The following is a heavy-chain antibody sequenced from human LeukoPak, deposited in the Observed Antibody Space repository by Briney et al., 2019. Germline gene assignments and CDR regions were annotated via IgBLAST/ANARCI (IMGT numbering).Heavy chain of an antibody. V-gene: IGHV1-69*13. J-gene: IGHJ4*02. CDR3: ARGRLAARRGTYYYDY. CDR2: IIPIFGTA. CDR1: GGTFSSYA. D-gene: IGHD6-6*01. Sequence: ASVKVSCKASGGTFSSYAISWVRQAPGQGLEWMGGIIPIFGTANYAQKFQGRVTITADESTSTAYMELSSLRSEDTAVYYCARGRLAARRGTYYYDYWGQGTLVTVSS.